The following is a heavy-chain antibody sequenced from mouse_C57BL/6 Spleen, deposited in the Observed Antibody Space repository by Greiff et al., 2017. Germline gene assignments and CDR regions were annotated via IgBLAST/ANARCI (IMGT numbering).Heavy chain of an antibody. CDR1: GYAFSSSW. CDR2: IYPGDGDT. V-gene: IGHV1-82*01. J-gene: IGHJ2*01. Sequence: VQLQQSGPELVKPGASVKISCKASGYAFSSSWMNWVKQRPGEGLEWIGRIYPGDGDTNYNGKFKGKATLTADKSSSTAYMQLSSLTSEDSAVYCCARGKDCFGYWGQGTTLTVSS. CDR3: ARGKDCFGY.